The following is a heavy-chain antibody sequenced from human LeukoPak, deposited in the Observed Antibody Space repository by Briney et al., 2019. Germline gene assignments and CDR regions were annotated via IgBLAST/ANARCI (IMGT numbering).Heavy chain of an antibody. CDR2: ITGGDPTT. CDR1: DFSFTTYA. CDR3: ARDLVGDYDYVWGSYRQRYFDY. V-gene: IGHV3-21*01. Sequence: GGSLRLSCAASDFSFTTYAMSWVRQAPGKGLEWVSSITGGDPTTYYADSVKGRFTISRDNAKNSLYLQVNSLRAEDTAVYYCARDLVGDYDYVWGSYRQRYFDYWGQGTLVTVSS. D-gene: IGHD3-16*02. J-gene: IGHJ4*02.